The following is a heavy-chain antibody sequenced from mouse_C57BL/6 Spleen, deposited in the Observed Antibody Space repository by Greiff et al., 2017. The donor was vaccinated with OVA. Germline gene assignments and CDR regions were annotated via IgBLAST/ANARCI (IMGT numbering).Heavy chain of an antibody. CDR1: GFSLTSYG. Sequence: QVQLQQSGPGLVQPSQSLSITCTVSGFSLTSYGVHWVRQSPGKGLEWLGVIWRGGSTDYNAAFMSRLSITKDNSKSQVFFKMNSLQADDTAIYYCAKPLYGNYEGYFDVWGTGTTVTVSS. V-gene: IGHV2-5*01. CDR3: AKPLYGNYEGYFDV. CDR2: IWRGGST. D-gene: IGHD2-1*01. J-gene: IGHJ1*03.